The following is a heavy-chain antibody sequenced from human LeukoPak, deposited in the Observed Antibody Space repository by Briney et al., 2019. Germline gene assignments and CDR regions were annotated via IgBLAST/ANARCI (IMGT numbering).Heavy chain of an antibody. D-gene: IGHD4-17*01. CDR3: IVFGDSNH. J-gene: IGHJ5*02. Sequence: GGSLRLSCAASGLTGSHNYVSWVRQAPGKGLEWVSAIHTSGDTCYADSVKGRFTISRDTSKNTLYLQINSLRVEDSAVYYCIVFGDSNHWGQGTLVTVSS. CDR2: IHTSGDT. V-gene: IGHV3-53*01. CDR1: GLTGSHNY.